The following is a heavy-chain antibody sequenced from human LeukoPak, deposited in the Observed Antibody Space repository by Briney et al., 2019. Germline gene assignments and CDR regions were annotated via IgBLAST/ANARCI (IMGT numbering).Heavy chain of an antibody. CDR3: ARGPYSSVGFDY. CDR1: GGSFRGYY. CDR2: INHSGST. Sequence: PSETLSLTCAVYGGSFRGYYWSWIRQPPGKGLEWIGEINHSGSTNYNPSLKSRVTISVDTSKNQFSLKLSSVTAADTAVYYCARGPYSSVGFDYWGQGTLVTVSS. D-gene: IGHD6-25*01. J-gene: IGHJ4*02. V-gene: IGHV4-34*01.